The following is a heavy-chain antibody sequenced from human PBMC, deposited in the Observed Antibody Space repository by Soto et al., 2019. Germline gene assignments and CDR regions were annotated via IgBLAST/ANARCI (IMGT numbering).Heavy chain of an antibody. Sequence: GESLKISCKGSGFTGYWIGWVRQMPGKGLELMGIIYPPNSDTGYSPSFQGQVTISADKSINTAYLQWGSLKASDTAMYFCVRVGGASSPHWYFSRWGRGTLVTVDS. D-gene: IGHD3-10*01. CDR1: GFTGYW. J-gene: IGHJ2*01. V-gene: IGHV5-51*01. CDR2: IYPPNSDT. CDR3: VRVGGASSPHWYFSR.